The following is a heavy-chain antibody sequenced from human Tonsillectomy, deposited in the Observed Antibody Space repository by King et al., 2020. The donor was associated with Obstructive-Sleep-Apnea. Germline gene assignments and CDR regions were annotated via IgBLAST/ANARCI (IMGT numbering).Heavy chain of an antibody. V-gene: IGHV3-15*01. CDR1: GFTFSHAW. CDR3: STEDD. CDR2: IKSKTNGGTT. J-gene: IGHJ4*02. Sequence: EMQLVQSGGGLVKPGGSLRLSCAASGFTFSHAWMSWVRQAPGKGLEWVGRIKSKTNGGTTDYAAPVRGRFTISRDDSRNTLYLQMNSLRIEDTAIYYCSTEDDWGQGTLVTVSS.